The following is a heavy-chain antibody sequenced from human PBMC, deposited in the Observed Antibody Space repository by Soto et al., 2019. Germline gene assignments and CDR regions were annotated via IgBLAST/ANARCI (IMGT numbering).Heavy chain of an antibody. D-gene: IGHD5-12*01. CDR3: VRHAQWIIRTY. Sequence: SETLSLTCTVSGGSISSSSYYWGWIRQPPGKGLEWIGSIYYSGSTYYNPSLKSRVTISVDTSKNQFSLKLSSVTAADTAVYYCVRHAQWIIRTYWGQGSLVTVSS. CDR1: GGSISSSSYY. V-gene: IGHV4-39*01. J-gene: IGHJ4*02. CDR2: IYYSGST.